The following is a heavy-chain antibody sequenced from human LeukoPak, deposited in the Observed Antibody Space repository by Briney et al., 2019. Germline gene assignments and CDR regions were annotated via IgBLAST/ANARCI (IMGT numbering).Heavy chain of an antibody. CDR3: ARGGSITMARGVRLNWFDP. D-gene: IGHD3-10*01. V-gene: IGHV4-39*07. CDR2: IYYTGST. CDR1: GGSISSGSFY. Sequence: PSETLSLTCTVSGGSISSGSFYWGWIRQPPGKGLEWIAIIYYTGSTYYNPSLKSRVTISVDTSKNQFSLKLSSVTAADTAVYYCARGGSITMARGVRLNWFDPWGQGTLVTVSS. J-gene: IGHJ5*02.